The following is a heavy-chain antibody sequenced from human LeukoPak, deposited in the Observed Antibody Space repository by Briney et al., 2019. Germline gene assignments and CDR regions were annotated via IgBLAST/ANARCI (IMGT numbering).Heavy chain of an antibody. V-gene: IGHV3-30*04. D-gene: IGHD3-3*02. CDR2: ISYDGSNK. Sequence: GGSLRRSCAASGFTFSSYAMHWVRQAPGKGLEWVAVISYDGSNKYYADSVKGRFTISRDNSKNTLYLQMNSLRAEDTAVYYCAREPLAHWGQGTLVTVSS. CDR1: GFTFSSYA. J-gene: IGHJ4*02. CDR3: AREPLAH.